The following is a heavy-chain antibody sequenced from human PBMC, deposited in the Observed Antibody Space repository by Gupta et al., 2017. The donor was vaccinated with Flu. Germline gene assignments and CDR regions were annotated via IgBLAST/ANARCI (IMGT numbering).Heavy chain of an antibody. V-gene: IGHV4-38-2*01. CDR2: IYHSGST. CDR1: GYSISSGYY. J-gene: IGHJ4*02. CDR3: AKAVAGTNCFDY. D-gene: IGHD6-19*01. Sequence: QVQLQESGPGLVKPSETLSLTCAVSGYSISSGYYWGWIRQPPGKGLEWIGSIYHSGSTYYNPSLKSRVTISVDTSKNQFSLKLSSVTAADTAVYYCAKAVAGTNCFDYWGQGTLVTVSS.